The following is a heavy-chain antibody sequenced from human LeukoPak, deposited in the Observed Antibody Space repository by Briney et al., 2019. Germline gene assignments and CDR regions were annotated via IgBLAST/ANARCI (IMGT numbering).Heavy chain of an antibody. D-gene: IGHD3-22*01. CDR1: GGSISSYY. J-gene: IGHJ6*02. CDR2: IYYSGST. CDR3: ARDYYDSSGYFSVVGGMDV. V-gene: IGHV4-59*01. Sequence: SETLSLTCTVSGGSISSYYWSWIRQPPGKGLEWIGYIYYSGSTNYNPSLKSRVTISVDTSKNQFSLKLSSVTAADTAVYYCARDYYDSSGYFSVVGGMDVWGQGTTVTVSS.